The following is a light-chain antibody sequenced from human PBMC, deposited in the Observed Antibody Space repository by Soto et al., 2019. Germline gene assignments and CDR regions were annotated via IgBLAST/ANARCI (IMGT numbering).Light chain of an antibody. CDR2: ELT. CDR1: SSDVGAYNF. V-gene: IGLV2-8*01. Sequence: QSALTQLPSASGSPGQSVTISCTGTSSDVGAYNFVSWYQQYPGKAPRLLIYELTKRPSGVPDRFSGSRSDNTASLTVSGLQTEDEADYYCTSYTGNTLVVFGGGTKLTVL. CDR3: TSYTGNTLVV. J-gene: IGLJ2*01.